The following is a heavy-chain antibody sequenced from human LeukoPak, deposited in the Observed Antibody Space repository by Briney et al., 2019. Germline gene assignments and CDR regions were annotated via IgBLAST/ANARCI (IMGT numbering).Heavy chain of an antibody. CDR3: ANGRNWNGYDY. V-gene: IGHV3-23*01. J-gene: IGHJ4*02. CDR2: ISGSGGST. CDR1: GFTFSTYG. D-gene: IGHD1-20*01. Sequence: PGGSLRLSCAASGFTFSTYGMSWVRQAPGKGLEWVSAISGSGGSTYYADSVKGRFTISRDNSKNTLYLQMNSLRAEDTAVYYCANGRNWNGYDYWGQGTLVTVSS.